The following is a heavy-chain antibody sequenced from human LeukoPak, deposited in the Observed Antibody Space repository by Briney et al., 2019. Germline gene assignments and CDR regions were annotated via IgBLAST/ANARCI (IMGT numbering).Heavy chain of an antibody. D-gene: IGHD3-16*01. V-gene: IGHV3-74*01. J-gene: IGHJ4*02. CDR1: GFAPRAEV. CDR2: INSDGSIT. CDR3: ASSAHLSNYADY. Sequence: RGSLRLSSAPSGFAPRAEVVTTGRQAPGQGLVWVSRINSDGSITTYADSVRGRFTISRDNAKSTVYLSTTTLRAEDTAVYYCASSAHLSNYADYWGQGALVTVSS.